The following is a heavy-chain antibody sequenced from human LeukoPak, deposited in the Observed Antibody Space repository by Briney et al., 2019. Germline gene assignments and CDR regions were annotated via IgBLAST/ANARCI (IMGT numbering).Heavy chain of an antibody. V-gene: IGHV1-2*02. D-gene: IGHD4-23*01. CDR1: GYTFTAYY. CDR3: ASGNSVDY. J-gene: IGHJ4*02. CDR2: VNANTGGT. Sequence: ASVKDSRKTSGYTFTAYYIHWVRQAPEQGVEWMGWVNANTGGTNYAQKFQGRVTMTRDTSISTAYMELSRLRSDDTAIYYCASGNSVDYWGQGTLVTVSS.